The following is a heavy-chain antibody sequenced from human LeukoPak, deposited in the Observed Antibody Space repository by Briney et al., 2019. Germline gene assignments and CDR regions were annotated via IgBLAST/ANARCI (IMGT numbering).Heavy chain of an antibody. CDR3: ARDLSWGFFDY. D-gene: IGHD6-13*01. V-gene: IGHV4-31*03. J-gene: IGHJ4*02. Sequence: PSETLSLTCTVSGGSISSGGYYWSWIRQHPGTGLEWIGYIYCSGSTYYNPSLKSRVTISVDTSKNQFSLKLSSVTAADTAVYYCARDLSWGFFDYWGQGTLVTVSS. CDR2: IYCSGST. CDR1: GGSISSGGYY.